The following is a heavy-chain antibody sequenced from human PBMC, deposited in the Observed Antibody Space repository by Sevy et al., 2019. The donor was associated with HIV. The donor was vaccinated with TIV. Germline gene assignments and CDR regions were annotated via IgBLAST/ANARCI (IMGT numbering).Heavy chain of an antibody. D-gene: IGHD1-7*01. V-gene: IGHV4-39*01. Sequence: SEILSLTCTVSGGSISSSSYYWGWIRQPPGKGLEWIGSIYYSGSTYYNPSLKSRVTISVDTSKNQFSLKLSSVTAADTAVYYCARRNYWNYADYWGQGTLVTVSS. CDR3: ARRNYWNYADY. CDR2: IYYSGST. J-gene: IGHJ4*02. CDR1: GGSISSSSYY.